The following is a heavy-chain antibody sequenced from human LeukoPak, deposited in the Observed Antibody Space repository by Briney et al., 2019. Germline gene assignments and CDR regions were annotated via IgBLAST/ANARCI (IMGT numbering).Heavy chain of an antibody. D-gene: IGHD3-10*01. V-gene: IGHV3-23*01. CDR1: GFTFSSYA. J-gene: IGHJ4*02. CDR2: ISGSGGST. Sequence: GGSLRLSCAASGFTFSSYAMSWVRQAPGKGLEWVSAISGSGGSTYYADSVKGRFTISRDNPRNTLYLQMNSLRAEDTAVYYCAKDGGIQTGDYWGQGTLVTVSS. CDR3: AKDGGIQTGDY.